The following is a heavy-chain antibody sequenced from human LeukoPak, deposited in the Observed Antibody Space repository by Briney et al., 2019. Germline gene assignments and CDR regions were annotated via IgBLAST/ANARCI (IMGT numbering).Heavy chain of an antibody. CDR1: GGTFSSYA. J-gene: IGHJ6*03. CDR3: ASSIFGVVQTPYYYYYMDV. Sequence: SVKVSCKASGGTFSSYAISWVRQAPGQGLEWMGRIIPIFGTANYAQKFQGRVTITTDESTSTAYMELSSLRSEDTAVYYCASSIFGVVQTPYYYYYMDVWGKGTMVTVSS. V-gene: IGHV1-69*05. CDR2: IIPIFGTA. D-gene: IGHD3-3*01.